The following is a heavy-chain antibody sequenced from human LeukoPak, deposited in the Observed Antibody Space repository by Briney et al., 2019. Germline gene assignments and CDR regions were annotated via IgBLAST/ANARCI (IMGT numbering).Heavy chain of an antibody. V-gene: IGHV4-34*01. J-gene: IGHJ1*01. CDR3: ARRYYYDSSYDFQH. CDR2: INHSGST. Sequence: PSETLSLTCAVYGGSFSGYYWSWIRQPPGKGLEWIGEINHSGSTNYNPSLKGRVTISVDTSKNQFSLKLSSVTAADTAVYYCARRYYYDSSYDFQHWGQGTLVTVSS. D-gene: IGHD3-22*01. CDR1: GGSFSGYY.